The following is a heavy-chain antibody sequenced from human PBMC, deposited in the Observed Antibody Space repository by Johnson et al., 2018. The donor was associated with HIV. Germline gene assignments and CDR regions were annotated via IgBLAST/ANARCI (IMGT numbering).Heavy chain of an antibody. J-gene: IGHJ3*02. V-gene: IGHV3-20*04. CDR2: INWNGGST. CDR1: GFTFSYYT. CDR3: ARVGATAAFDI. D-gene: IGHD1-26*01. Sequence: VQLVESGGGVVQPGRSLRLSCAASGFTFSYYTVYWVRQAPGTGLEWVSGINWNGGSTGYADSVKGRFTISRDNAKNSLYLQRNSLRAEDTAVYYCARVGATAAFDIWGQGTMVTVSS.